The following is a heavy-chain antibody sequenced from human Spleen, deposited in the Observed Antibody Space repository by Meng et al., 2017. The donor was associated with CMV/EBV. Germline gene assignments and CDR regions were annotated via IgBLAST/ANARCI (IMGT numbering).Heavy chain of an antibody. CDR1: GGSVSNGNYY. J-gene: IGHJ4*02. CDR2: IYYSGSTNYNPSLSGST. Sequence: SETLSLTCTVSGGSVSNGNYYWSWIRQPPGKGLEWIGYIYYSGSTNYNPSLSGSTNYNPSLKSRVTISVDTSKNQFSLNLSSVTAADTAVYYCARGIVVVPAAIRNYFDYWGQGTLVTVSS. CDR3: ARGIVVVPAAIRNYFDY. D-gene: IGHD2-2*02. V-gene: IGHV4-61*01.